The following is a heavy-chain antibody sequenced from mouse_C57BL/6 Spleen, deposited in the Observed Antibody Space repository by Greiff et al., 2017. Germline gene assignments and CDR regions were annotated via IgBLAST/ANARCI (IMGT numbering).Heavy chain of an antibody. D-gene: IGHD2-1*01. V-gene: IGHV14-2*01. Sequence: EVQLQQSGAELVKPGASVKLSCTASGFNIKDYYMHWVKQRTEQGLEWIGRIDPEDGETKYAPKFPGKATITADTSSNTAYLQLSRLTSEDTAVYYGASYGNNLFGDWGQGTTLTVSS. CDR2: IDPEDGET. J-gene: IGHJ2*01. CDR1: GFNIKDYY. CDR3: ASYGNNLFGD.